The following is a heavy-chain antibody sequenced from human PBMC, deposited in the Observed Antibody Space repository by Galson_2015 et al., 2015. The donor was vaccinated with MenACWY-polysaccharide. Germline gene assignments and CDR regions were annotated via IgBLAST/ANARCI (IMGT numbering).Heavy chain of an antibody. Sequence: ETLSLPCPVSGGSISSYYWRWLRQPPGQGLEWIGYIYYSGSTNYNPSLKSRVTISVDTSKNQFSPKLSSVTAADTAVYYCARVDAHCSGGSCSWYFELWGRGTLVTVSS. CDR2: IYYSGST. D-gene: IGHD2-15*01. CDR3: ARVDAHCSGGSCSWYFEL. J-gene: IGHJ2*01. CDR1: GGSISSYY. V-gene: IGHV4-59*01.